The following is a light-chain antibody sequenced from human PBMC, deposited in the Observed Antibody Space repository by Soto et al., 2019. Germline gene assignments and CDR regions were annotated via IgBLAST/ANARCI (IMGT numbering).Light chain of an antibody. CDR1: QGISSA. CDR2: DAS. Sequence: IQLTISASSLSASVGDRVTITCRASQGISSALAWYQQKPGKAPKLLIYDASSLESGVPSRFSGSGSGTDFTLTISSLQPEDVATYYCPQDINYPWTFGQGTKVDIK. V-gene: IGKV1D-13*01. J-gene: IGKJ1*01. CDR3: PQDINYPWT.